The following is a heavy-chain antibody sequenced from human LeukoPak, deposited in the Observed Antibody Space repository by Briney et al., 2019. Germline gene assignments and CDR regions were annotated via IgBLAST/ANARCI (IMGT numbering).Heavy chain of an antibody. Sequence: ASVKVSCKTSGYTFTGYYMHWVRQATGQGLEWMGWINPNTEDTNYAQKFQGRVTMTRDTSISTAYMELSRLSSDDTAVYYCARAGISWYWGNFWGQGTLVTVSS. J-gene: IGHJ4*02. CDR2: INPNTEDT. V-gene: IGHV1-2*02. CDR3: ARAGISWYWGNF. D-gene: IGHD6-13*01. CDR1: GYTFTGYY.